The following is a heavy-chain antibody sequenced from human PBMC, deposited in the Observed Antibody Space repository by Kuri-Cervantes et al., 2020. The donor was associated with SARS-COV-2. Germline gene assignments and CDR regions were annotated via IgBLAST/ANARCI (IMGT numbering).Heavy chain of an antibody. D-gene: IGHD3-3*01. J-gene: IGHJ5*02. V-gene: IGHV3-21*01. CDR2: IDSSSYYI. Sequence: GGSLRLSCAASGFTFSGYSMNWIRQAPGKGLEWVASIDSSSYYIYHADSVKGRLTISRDNAKTSLYLQMNSLKPEDTAVYYYTRGGLVDVWSGHANPVDLWGQGTRVTVSS. CDR1: GFTFSGYS. CDR3: TRGGLVDVWSGHANPVDL.